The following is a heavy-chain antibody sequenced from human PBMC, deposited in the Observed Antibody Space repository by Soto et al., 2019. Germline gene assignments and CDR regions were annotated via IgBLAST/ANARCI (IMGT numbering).Heavy chain of an antibody. D-gene: IGHD2-2*01. V-gene: IGHV1-18*01. CDR2: ISAYNGNR. CDR3: APYYSPYHRTSNYNSFDP. J-gene: IGHJ5*02. Sequence: GASVNVSCKASGYTFTSYGISWVRQAPGQGLEWMGWISAYNGNRNYAQKLQGRVTMTTDTSTGTDYMERRSLRSDDKAVYYCAPYYSPYHRTSNYNSFDPFSHGPLVTVSS. CDR1: GYTFTSYG.